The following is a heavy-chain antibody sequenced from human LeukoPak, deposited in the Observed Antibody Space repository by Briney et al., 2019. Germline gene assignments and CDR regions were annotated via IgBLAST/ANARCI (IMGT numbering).Heavy chain of an antibody. CDR3: GILPVTADAFDI. Sequence: PGGSLRLSCAASGFTFSDYYMSWIRQAPGKGLEWVSCISSSGSTIYYADAVKGRFTISRDNAKNSLYLQMNSLRAEDTAVYYCGILPVTADAFDIWGQGTMVTVSS. CDR1: GFTFSDYY. CDR2: ISSSGSTI. V-gene: IGHV3-11*04. J-gene: IGHJ3*02. D-gene: IGHD4-17*01.